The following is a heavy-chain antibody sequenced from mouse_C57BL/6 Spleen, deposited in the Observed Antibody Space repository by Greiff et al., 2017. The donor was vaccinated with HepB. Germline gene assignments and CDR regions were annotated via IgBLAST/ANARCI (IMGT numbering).Heavy chain of an antibody. D-gene: IGHD1-1*01. Sequence: VQLQQSGAELVKPGASVKISCKASGYAFSSYWMNWVKQRPGKGLEWIGQIYPGDGDTNYNGKFKGKATLTADKSSSTAYMQLSSLTSEDSAVYFCARWGAFDYYGSSPYAMDYWGQGTSVTVSS. V-gene: IGHV1-80*01. CDR1: GYAFSSYW. CDR2: IYPGDGDT. J-gene: IGHJ4*01. CDR3: ARWGAFDYYGSSPYAMDY.